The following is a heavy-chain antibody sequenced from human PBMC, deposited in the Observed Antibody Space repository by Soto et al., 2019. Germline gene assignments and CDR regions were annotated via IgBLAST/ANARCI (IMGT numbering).Heavy chain of an antibody. V-gene: IGHV4-59*08. J-gene: IGHJ5*02. Sequence: QVQLXESGPGLVKPSETLSLTCTVSGGSXXSYYWSWIRQPPGKGLEWIGYIYYRGSTNYNPSLKSRVTISVDTSKNQFSLKLSSVTAADTAVYYCARGGERSWIQLWSWGQGTLVTVSS. D-gene: IGHD5-18*01. CDR2: IYYRGST. CDR3: ARGGERSWIQLWS. CDR1: GGSXXSYY.